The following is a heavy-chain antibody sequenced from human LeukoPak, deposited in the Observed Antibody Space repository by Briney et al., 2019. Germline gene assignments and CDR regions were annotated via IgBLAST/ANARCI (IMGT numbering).Heavy chain of an antibody. V-gene: IGHV4-59*01. CDR2: IYYSGST. Sequence: SETLSLTCTVSGGPISSYYWSWIRQPPGKGLEWIGYIYYSGSTNYNPSLKSRVTISVDTSKNQFSLKLSSVTAADTAVYYGARERATYYDGDAFDIWGQGTMVTVSS. CDR1: GGPISSYY. CDR3: ARERATYYDGDAFDI. J-gene: IGHJ3*02. D-gene: IGHD3-22*01.